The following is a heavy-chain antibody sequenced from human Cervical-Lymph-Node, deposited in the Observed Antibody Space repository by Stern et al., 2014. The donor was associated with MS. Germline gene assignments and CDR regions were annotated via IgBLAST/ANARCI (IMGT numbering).Heavy chain of an antibody. CDR2: ISSSSSYI. V-gene: IGHV3-21*01. CDR3: ARESSRYGEDPYWYFDL. CDR1: GFTFSSYS. J-gene: IGHJ2*01. Sequence: EVQLVESGGGLVKPGGSLRLSCAASGFTFSSYSMNWVRQAPGKGLEWVSSISSSSSYIYYADSVKGRFTISRDNAKNSLYLQMNSLRAEDTAVYYCARESSRYGEDPYWYFDLWGRGTLVTVSS. D-gene: IGHD4-17*01.